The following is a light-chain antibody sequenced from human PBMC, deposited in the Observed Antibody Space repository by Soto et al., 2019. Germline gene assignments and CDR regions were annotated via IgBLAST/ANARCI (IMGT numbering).Light chain of an antibody. CDR3: QTWGTGNNWV. J-gene: IGLJ3*02. CDR2: LNSDGSH. V-gene: IGLV4-69*01. CDR1: SGHSSYG. Sequence: QLVLTQSPSASASLGASVKLTCTLSSGHSSYGISWHQQQPQKGPRYLMKLNSDGSHRKGDGIPDRFSGSSSGAERYLTISSLQSEDEADYYCQTWGTGNNWVFGGGTKLTVL.